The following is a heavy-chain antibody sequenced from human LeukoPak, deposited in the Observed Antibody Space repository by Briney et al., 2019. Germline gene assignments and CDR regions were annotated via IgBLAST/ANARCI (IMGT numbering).Heavy chain of an antibody. V-gene: IGHV4-59*01. CDR2: IYYSGST. D-gene: IGHD1-20*01. CDR3: ARGSDNWNDYDYYYMDV. J-gene: IGHJ6*03. Sequence: PSETLSLSCTVSGGSISSYYWSWIRQPPGKGLEWIGYIYYSGSTNYNPSLKSRVTISVDTSKNQFSLKLSSVTAADTAVYYCARGSDNWNDYDYYYMDVWGKGTTVTVSS. CDR1: GGSISSYY.